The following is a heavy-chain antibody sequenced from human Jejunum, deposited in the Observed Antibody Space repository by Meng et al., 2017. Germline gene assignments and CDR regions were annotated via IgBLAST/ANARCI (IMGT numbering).Heavy chain of an antibody. V-gene: IGHV3-11*01. Sequence: QVQLVESGGGLVKPGGSLRLSCAASGFSFSDYYMTWIRQAPGKGLGWVSYISDSGTAISYRDSVKGRFTVSRDNAKNSMYLQMNSLRVEDTAVYYCARGGGYYLDYWGQGTLVTVSS. J-gene: IGHJ4*02. CDR2: ISDSGTAI. CDR3: ARGGGYYLDY. CDR1: GFSFSDYY. D-gene: IGHD4-23*01.